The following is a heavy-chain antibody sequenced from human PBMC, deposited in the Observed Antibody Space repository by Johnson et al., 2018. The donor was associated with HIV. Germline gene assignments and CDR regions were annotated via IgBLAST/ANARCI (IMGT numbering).Heavy chain of an antibody. V-gene: IGHV3-7*05. D-gene: IGHD4-11*01. Sequence: MQLVESGGGLVQPGGSLRLSCAASGFAFGSYWMHWVRQAPGKGLQWVANINQYGSEEYYVDSVKGRFTISRDNAKNSMYLQMNTLNAEDTAVYSCASSTVMMTDDAFDIWGQGTVVTVSS. CDR3: ASSTVMMTDDAFDI. J-gene: IGHJ3*02. CDR2: INQYGSEE. CDR1: GFAFGSYW.